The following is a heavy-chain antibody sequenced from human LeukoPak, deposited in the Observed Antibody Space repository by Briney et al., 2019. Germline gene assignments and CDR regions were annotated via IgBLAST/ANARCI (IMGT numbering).Heavy chain of an antibody. CDR1: GFTFSSYS. D-gene: IGHD5/OR15-5a*01. CDR2: ISSSSSTI. J-gene: IGHJ1*01. CDR3: ARIYAGYFQH. Sequence: PGGSLRLSCAASGFTFSSYSMNWVRQAPGKGLEWVSYISSSSSTIYYADSVKGRFTISRDNAKNSLYLQMNSLRAEDTAVYYCARIYAGYFQHWGQGTLVTVSS. V-gene: IGHV3-48*04.